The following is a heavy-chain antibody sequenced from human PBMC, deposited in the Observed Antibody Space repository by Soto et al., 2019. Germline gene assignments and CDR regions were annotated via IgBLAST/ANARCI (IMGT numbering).Heavy chain of an antibody. CDR3: ARHLTGFDS. CDR1: VFSVSNYY. J-gene: IGHJ4*02. D-gene: IGHD3-9*01. Sequence: SETLSLSCSVSVFSVSNYYCSWIQQPPGKGLEYIGYIYYSGSTNYTPSLKSRVTISVDTSKNQFSLKLNSVTAADTAVYYCARHLTGFDSWGQGTLVTVSS. CDR2: IYYSGST. V-gene: IGHV4-59*08.